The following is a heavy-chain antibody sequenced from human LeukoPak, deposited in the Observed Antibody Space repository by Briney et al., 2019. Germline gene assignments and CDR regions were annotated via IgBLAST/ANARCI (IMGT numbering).Heavy chain of an antibody. CDR1: GFTFSVYA. D-gene: IGHD3-22*01. V-gene: IGHV3-30-3*01. CDR3: ARDRGGYSAFDM. Sequence: PGGSLRLSCAASGFTFSVYAIHWVRQAPGKGLEWVAVISNDGSNKYYVDSVKGRFTISRDNSKNTLYLQVNSLRPEDTAVYYCARDRGGYSAFDMWGQGTMVTVSS. J-gene: IGHJ3*02. CDR2: ISNDGSNK.